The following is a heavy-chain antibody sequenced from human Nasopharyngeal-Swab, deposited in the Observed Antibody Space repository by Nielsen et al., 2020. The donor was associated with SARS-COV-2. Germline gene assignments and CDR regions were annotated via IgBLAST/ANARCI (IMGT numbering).Heavy chain of an antibody. D-gene: IGHD2-2*01. Sequence: GGSLRLSCAASGFTFDDYAMHWVRQAPGKGLEWVSLISWDGGSTYYADSVKGRFTISRDNSKNSLYLQMNSLRAEDTALYYCAKDMVLVDIVVVPAAMPDYWGQGTLVTVSS. V-gene: IGHV3-43D*04. CDR2: ISWDGGST. CDR1: GFTFDDYA. J-gene: IGHJ4*02. CDR3: AKDMVLVDIVVVPAAMPDY.